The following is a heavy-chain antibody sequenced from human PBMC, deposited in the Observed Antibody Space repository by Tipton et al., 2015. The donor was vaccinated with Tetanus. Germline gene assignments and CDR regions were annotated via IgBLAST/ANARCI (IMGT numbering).Heavy chain of an antibody. CDR1: GLFFKNAW. D-gene: IGHD1-26*01. V-gene: IGHV3-15*07. Sequence: SLRLSCATSGLFFKNAWMNWVRQAPGKGLEWVGRIKIKTDGVTTDYAARVKDKFSISRDDSKNTLFLQMTSLKTEDTAGYYCTTSGIVGSGSRVEYWGRGTLVTVSS. CDR2: IKIKTDGVTT. J-gene: IGHJ4*02. CDR3: TTSGIVGSGSRVEY.